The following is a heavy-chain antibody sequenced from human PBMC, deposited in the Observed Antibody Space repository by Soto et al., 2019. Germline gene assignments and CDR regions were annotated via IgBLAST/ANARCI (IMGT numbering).Heavy chain of an antibody. CDR2: IDYSGST. CDR1: GVYIGSYY. J-gene: IGHJ5*02. V-gene: IGHV4-59*12. Sequence: SEPMRHRWRVSGVYIGSYYWSWLRQPPGKTPQRIGYIDYSGSTYYNPSLKSRVTISLDTSKNQSSMKLSSVTAADTSLYYCARVFSDLGSFFDPWGQRTLGTGSS. D-gene: IGHD3-10*01. CDR3: ARVFSDLGSFFDP.